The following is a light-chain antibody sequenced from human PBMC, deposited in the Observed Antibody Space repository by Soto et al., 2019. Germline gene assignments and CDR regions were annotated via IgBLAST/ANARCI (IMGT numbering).Light chain of an antibody. Sequence: DVQLTQSPSFLSASVGDRVTITCRAGQGIASSLAWYQQQPGKAPKLLIYDASTLFGGVPSRFSGSGSGTEFTLPLTSLQPEDFASYYCQQLIIGPLTFGGGTKLEIK. J-gene: IGKJ4*01. V-gene: IGKV1-9*01. CDR1: QGIASS. CDR3: QQLIIGPLT. CDR2: DAS.